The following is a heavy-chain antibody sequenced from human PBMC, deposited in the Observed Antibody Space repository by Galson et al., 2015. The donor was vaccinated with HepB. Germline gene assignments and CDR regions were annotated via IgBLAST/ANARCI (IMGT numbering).Heavy chain of an antibody. J-gene: IGHJ6*02. D-gene: IGHD2-2*01. Sequence: CAISGDSVSSNSAAWNWIRQSPSRGLEWLGRTYYRSKWYNDYAVSVKSRITINPDTSKSQFSLQLNSVTPEDTAVYYCARSGSSTSWGYYYYYGMDVWGQGTTVTVSS. CDR1: GDSVSSNSAA. CDR3: ARSGSSTSWGYYYYYGMDV. CDR2: TYYRSKWYN. V-gene: IGHV6-1*01.